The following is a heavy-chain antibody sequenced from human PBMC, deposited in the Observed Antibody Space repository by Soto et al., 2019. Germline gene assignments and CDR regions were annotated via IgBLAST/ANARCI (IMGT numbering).Heavy chain of an antibody. CDR1: GGSISSGDYY. V-gene: IGHV4-30-4*01. D-gene: IGHD2-2*01. CDR2: IYDSGST. CDR3: ASGVPLVVPAATKGNYYYYYGMDV. Sequence: QVQLQESGPGLVKPSQTLSLTCTVSGGSISSGDYYWSWIRQPPGKGLEWIGYIYDSGSTYYNPSLKSRVTISVDTSKNQFSLKLSCVTAADTAVYYCASGVPLVVPAATKGNYYYYYGMDVWGQGTTVTVSS. J-gene: IGHJ6*02.